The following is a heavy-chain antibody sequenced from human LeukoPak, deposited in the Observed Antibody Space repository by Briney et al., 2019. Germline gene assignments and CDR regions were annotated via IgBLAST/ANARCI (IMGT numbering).Heavy chain of an antibody. CDR2: ISSSSSTI. J-gene: IGHJ4*02. D-gene: IGHD6-13*01. CDR3: ARDHYSRNDY. V-gene: IGHV3-48*02. CDR1: GFPFTTYS. Sequence: PGGSLRLSCAASGFPFTTYSMTWVRQAPGKGLEWVSYISSSSSTIYYADSVKGRFTISRDNAKNSLFLQMNSVRDEDAAVYYCARDHYSRNDYWGQGTLVTVSS.